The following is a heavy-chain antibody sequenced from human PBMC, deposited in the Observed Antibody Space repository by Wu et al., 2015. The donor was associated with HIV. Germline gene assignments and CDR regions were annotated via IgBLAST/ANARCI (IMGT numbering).Heavy chain of an antibody. CDR2: IRPDSGAT. CDR3: ARVSLRYYYGSGSYDY. V-gene: IGHV1-2*02. D-gene: IGHD3-10*01. Sequence: QVQLVQSGAEVTKPGASVRVSCQTSGYSFTAHYIHWVRQAPGQGLEWMGWIRPDSGATNYAEKFEDRVTMTRDASISTAYMELRSLRSDDTAVYYCARVSLRYYYGSGSYDYWGQGTLVTVSS. CDR1: GYSFTAHY. J-gene: IGHJ4*02.